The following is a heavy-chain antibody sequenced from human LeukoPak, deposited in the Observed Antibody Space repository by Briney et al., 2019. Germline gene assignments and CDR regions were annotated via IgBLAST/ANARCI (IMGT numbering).Heavy chain of an antibody. CDR1: GFTFDDYA. Sequence: GRSLRLSCAASGFTFDDYAMHWVRQAPGKGLEWVSGISWNSGSIGYADSVKGRFTISRDNAKNSLYLQMNSLRAEDTALYYCAKDSGRYYDILTGYYNVRDYYGMDVWGQGTTVTVSS. J-gene: IGHJ6*02. CDR2: ISWNSGSI. V-gene: IGHV3-9*01. CDR3: AKDSGRYYDILTGYYNVRDYYGMDV. D-gene: IGHD3-9*01.